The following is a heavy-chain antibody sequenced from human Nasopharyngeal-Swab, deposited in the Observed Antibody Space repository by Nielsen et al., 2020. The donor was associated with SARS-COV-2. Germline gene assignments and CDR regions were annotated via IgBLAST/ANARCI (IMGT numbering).Heavy chain of an antibody. J-gene: IGHJ3*02. D-gene: IGHD2-2*02. CDR3: PRRVLGYCSSNSCHNRKHDAFDI. Sequence: LRLSCTVSGGPISSGGYYWSWIRQHPGKGLECIGYIYYSGSTYYNPSLKSRVTISVDTSKNQFFLKLSSVIAADTAVYYCPRRVLGYCSSNSCHNRKHDAFDIWGQGTMVTVSS. V-gene: IGHV4-31*03. CDR1: GGPISSGGYY. CDR2: IYYSGST.